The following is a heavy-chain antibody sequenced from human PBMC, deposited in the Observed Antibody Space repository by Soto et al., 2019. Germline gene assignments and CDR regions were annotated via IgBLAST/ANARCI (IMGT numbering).Heavy chain of an antibody. J-gene: IGHJ4*02. CDR2: INAGNGNT. D-gene: IGHD2-2*02. CDR1: GYTFTSYA. CDR3: ARVGCSSTSCYIVDTNRYYFDY. V-gene: IGHV1-3*01. Sequence: GASLKVSCKASGYTFTSYAMHWVRQAPGQRLEWMGWINAGNGNTKYSQKFQGRVTITRDTSASTAYMELSSLRSEDTAVYYCARVGCSSTSCYIVDTNRYYFDYWGQGTLVTVSS.